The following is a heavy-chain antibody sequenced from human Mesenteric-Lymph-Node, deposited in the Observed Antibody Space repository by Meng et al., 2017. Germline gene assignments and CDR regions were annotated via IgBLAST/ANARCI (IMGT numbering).Heavy chain of an antibody. Sequence: QGQLQGAGPGLVKPSGTLSLTCAVTGASITSNDWWSWVRQPPGKGLEWIGQVYHAGWTNYNPSLISRVTMSLDVSKNQLSLILSSVTAADTAVYFCARHGGYHFDYWGQGTLVTVSS. D-gene: IGHD4-17*01. CDR1: GASITSNDW. CDR3: ARHGGYHFDY. CDR2: VYHAGWT. J-gene: IGHJ4*02. V-gene: IGHV4-4*02.